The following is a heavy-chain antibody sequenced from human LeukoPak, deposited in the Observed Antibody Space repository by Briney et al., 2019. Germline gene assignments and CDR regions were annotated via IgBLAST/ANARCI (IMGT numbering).Heavy chain of an antibody. CDR2: MSPNSGDT. CDR1: GYTFTNYV. J-gene: IGHJ4*02. D-gene: IGHD7-27*01. CDR3: ARGPPNWGYDY. Sequence: ASVPVSRLDSGYTFTNYVFNWVRPATGPRPEWMGWMSPNSGDTGYAQKFQDRVTMTRNTSISTAYMELSSLRSDDTAVYYCARGPPNWGYDYWGPGTLVTVSS. V-gene: IGHV1-8*01.